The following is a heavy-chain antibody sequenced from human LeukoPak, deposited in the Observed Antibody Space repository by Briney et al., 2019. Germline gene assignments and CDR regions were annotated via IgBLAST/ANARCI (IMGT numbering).Heavy chain of an antibody. CDR2: IYSSGST. D-gene: IGHD5-12*01. Sequence: SETLSLTCTVSGRSISSYHWSWIRQPPGKGLQWIGLIYSSGSTNYNPSLKSRVTISLDTSKNQFSLRVSSVTSADTAVYYCARGNSGYDYAFDIWGQGTMVTVSS. CDR1: GRSISSYH. V-gene: IGHV4-59*01. CDR3: ARGNSGYDYAFDI. J-gene: IGHJ3*02.